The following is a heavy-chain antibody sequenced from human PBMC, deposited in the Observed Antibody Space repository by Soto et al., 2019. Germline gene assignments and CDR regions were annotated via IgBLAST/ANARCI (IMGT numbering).Heavy chain of an antibody. CDR1: GFTFGDSA. CDR3: ARDVVATNSHYYGMDV. D-gene: IGHD5-12*01. Sequence: EVQLVESGGGLVEPGRSLRLSCTASGFTFGDSAVNWLRQAPGKGLEWVGLLRSKAYSGAPEYAASVKGRFTILRDDSTNIAYLQMNSLKTEDTAIYYCARDVVATNSHYYGMDVWGQGTTVTVSS. J-gene: IGHJ6*02. CDR2: LRSKAYSGAP. V-gene: IGHV3-49*03.